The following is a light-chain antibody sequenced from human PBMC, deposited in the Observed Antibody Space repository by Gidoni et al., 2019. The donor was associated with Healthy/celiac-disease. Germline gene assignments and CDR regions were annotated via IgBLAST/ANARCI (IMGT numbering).Light chain of an antibody. CDR2: GAS. CDR1: QSVSSSY. J-gene: IGKJ4*01. Sequence: DIVLTQSPGTLSLSAGERATLSCRASQSVSSSYLAWYQQKPNQAPRLLIYGASRRATGIPDRFSGSGSGTDFTLTISRLEPEDFAVYYCQQYGSSPPLTFGGGTKVEIK. CDR3: QQYGSSPPLT. V-gene: IGKV3-20*01.